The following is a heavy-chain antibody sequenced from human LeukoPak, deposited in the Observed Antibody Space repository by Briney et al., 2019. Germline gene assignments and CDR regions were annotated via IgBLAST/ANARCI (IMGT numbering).Heavy chain of an antibody. CDR2: IRYDGSNK. CDR1: GFTFSSYG. CDR3: AKRYYGSGRHSFDY. J-gene: IGHJ4*02. D-gene: IGHD3-10*01. V-gene: IGHV3-30*02. Sequence: PGGSLRLSCAESGFTFSSYGMHWVRQAPGKGLEWVAFIRYDGSNKYYADSVKGRFTISRDNSKNTLYLQMNSLRAEGTAVYYCAKRYYGSGRHSFDYWGQGTLVTVSS.